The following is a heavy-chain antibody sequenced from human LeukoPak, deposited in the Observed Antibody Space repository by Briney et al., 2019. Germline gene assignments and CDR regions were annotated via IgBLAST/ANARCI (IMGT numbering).Heavy chain of an antibody. CDR1: GYSISSGYY. J-gene: IGHJ5*02. Sequence: SETLSLTCAVSGYSISSGYYWGWIRQPPGKGLEWIGSIYHSGSTYYNPSLKSRVTISVDTSKNQFSLKLSSVTAADTAVYYCARATLIAAAGNWFDPWGQGTLVTVSS. D-gene: IGHD6-13*01. CDR2: IYHSGST. V-gene: IGHV4-38-2*01. CDR3: ARATLIAAAGNWFDP.